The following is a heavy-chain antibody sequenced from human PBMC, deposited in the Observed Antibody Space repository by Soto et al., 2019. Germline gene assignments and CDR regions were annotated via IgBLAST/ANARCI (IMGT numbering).Heavy chain of an antibody. D-gene: IGHD3-3*01. J-gene: IGHJ5*01. CDR2: IYYSGTT. Sequence: QVQLQESGPGLVKPSETLSLTCTVSGGSISSYYWSWIRQPPGKGLEWIGYIYYSGTTNCNPSLKSRVTISLDASKNQFSLKLSSLTAADTAVYYCARSTHDFWSGHRGHWFDPWGQGTTVTVSS. V-gene: IGHV4-59*01. CDR3: ARSTHDFWSGHRGHWFDP. CDR1: GGSISSYY.